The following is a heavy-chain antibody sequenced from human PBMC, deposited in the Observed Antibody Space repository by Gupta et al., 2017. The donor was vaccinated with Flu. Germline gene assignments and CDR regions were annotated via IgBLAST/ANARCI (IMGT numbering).Heavy chain of an antibody. CDR2: IGGSGTST. CDR1: GFNFNTYA. D-gene: IGHD4-11*01. CDR3: AKVAETVIYYAMDV. Sequence: QLLESGGGLVQPGGSLRLSCGASGFNFNTYAMTWVRRAPGTGLEWVSAIGGSGTSTYYAESVKGRFTISRDNTKNTVFLQMNSLRVEDSAVYYCAKVAETVIYYAMDVWGQGTAVTVTS. V-gene: IGHV3-23*01. J-gene: IGHJ6*02.